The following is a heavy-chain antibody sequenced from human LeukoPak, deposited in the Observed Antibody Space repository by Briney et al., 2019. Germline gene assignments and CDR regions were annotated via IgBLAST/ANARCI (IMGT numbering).Heavy chain of an antibody. D-gene: IGHD3-3*01. J-gene: IGHJ3*02. CDR3: AGDRNPYYDFWSGYYTPDAFDI. Sequence: PSETLSLTCTVPGGSISGGSAYWGWIRQHPGKGLEWIGNIYYSGSTYYNPSLKSRLTISVDTSKNQFFLKLSSVTAADTALYYCAGDRNPYYDFWSGYYTPDAFDIWGQGTMVTVSS. CDR1: GGSISGGSAY. V-gene: IGHV4-31*03. CDR2: IYYSGST.